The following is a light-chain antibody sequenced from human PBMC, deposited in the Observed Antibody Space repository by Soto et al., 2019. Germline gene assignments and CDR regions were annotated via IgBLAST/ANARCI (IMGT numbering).Light chain of an antibody. V-gene: IGLV2-14*01. Sequence: QSALTQPASVSGSPGQSITISCTGTSSDVGGYNYVSWYQQHPGKAPKLMIYDVSNRPSGVSNRFFGSKSGNTASLTISGLQAEDEADYYCSSYTSSHVVFGGGTKLTVL. CDR3: SSYTSSHVV. J-gene: IGLJ2*01. CDR2: DVS. CDR1: SSDVGGYNY.